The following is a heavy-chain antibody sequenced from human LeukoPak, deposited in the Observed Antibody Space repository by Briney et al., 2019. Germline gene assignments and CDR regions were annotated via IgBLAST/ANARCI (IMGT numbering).Heavy chain of an antibody. D-gene: IGHD3-16*01. V-gene: IGHV3-53*05. CDR1: GFTFSRFN. J-gene: IGHJ4*02. CDR3: ARGDGGTAYYFDY. Sequence: GKSHRLSCVASGFTFSRFNMHWVPQAPGKGPEWVSVIYSSGTTYYADSVKGRFTISRDNSKNTLDLQMNGLRTEDTAVYYCARGDGGTAYYFDYWGQGTLVTVSS. CDR2: IYSSGTT.